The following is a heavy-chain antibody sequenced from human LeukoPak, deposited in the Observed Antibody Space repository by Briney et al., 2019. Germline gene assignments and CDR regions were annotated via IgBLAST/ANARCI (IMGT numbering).Heavy chain of an antibody. CDR2: ISTSSRYI. CDR3: ARADCSSSTCYLRRSWFDP. Sequence: GGSLRLSCAASGFTLSNYDMNCVRQAPGKGLEWGSSISTSSRYIYYKDSVRGRFTISRDDAKNSLYLEMNSLRAEDTAVYYCARADCSSSTCYLRRSWFDPWGQGTLVTVSS. J-gene: IGHJ5*02. V-gene: IGHV3-21*01. D-gene: IGHD2-2*01. CDR1: GFTLSNYD.